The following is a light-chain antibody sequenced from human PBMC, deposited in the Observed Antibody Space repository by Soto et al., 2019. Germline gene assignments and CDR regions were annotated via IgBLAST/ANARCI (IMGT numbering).Light chain of an antibody. V-gene: IGKV1-5*01. CDR1: QSVSDS. CDR3: QQYDYSRT. Sequence: DIQMTQSPSTLSASVGDTVPITCRASQSVSDSLAWYQVKPGEAPKLLIFDVSNLETGVPSRFSGSGSGTEFSLTIRGLQPDDFATYYCQQYDYSRTFGQGTKVDIK. J-gene: IGKJ1*01. CDR2: DVS.